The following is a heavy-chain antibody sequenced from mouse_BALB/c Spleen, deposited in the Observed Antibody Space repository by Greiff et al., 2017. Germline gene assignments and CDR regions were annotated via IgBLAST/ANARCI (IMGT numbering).Heavy chain of an antibody. Sequence: VQLVESGPGLVAPSQSLSITCTVSGFSLTSYGVHWVRQPPGKGLEWLGVIWAGGSTNYNSALMSRLSISKDNSKSQVFLKMSSLQTDDTAMYYCARDGYYDAMDYWGQGTSVTVSS. CDR2: IWAGGST. CDR1: GFSLTSYG. CDR3: ARDGYYDAMDY. V-gene: IGHV2-9*02. D-gene: IGHD2-14*01. J-gene: IGHJ4*01.